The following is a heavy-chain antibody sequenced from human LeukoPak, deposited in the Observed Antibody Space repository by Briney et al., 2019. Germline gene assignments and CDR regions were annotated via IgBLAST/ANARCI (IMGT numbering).Heavy chain of an antibody. CDR2: IKSKTDGGTT. Sequence: GGSLRLSCAASGFTFSNAWMSWVRQAPGKGLEWVGRIKSKTDGGTTDYAAPVKGRFTISRDDSKNTLYLQMNSLRAEDTAVYYCARDLIIGDGYNSRWGQGTLVTVSS. CDR1: GFTFSNAW. V-gene: IGHV3-15*01. D-gene: IGHD5-24*01. J-gene: IGHJ4*02. CDR3: ARDLIIGDGYNSR.